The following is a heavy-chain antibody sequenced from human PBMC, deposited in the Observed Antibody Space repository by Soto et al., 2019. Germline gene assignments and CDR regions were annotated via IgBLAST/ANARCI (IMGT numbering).Heavy chain of an antibody. CDR3: ARDLGQQLVDY. D-gene: IGHD6-13*01. Sequence: QVQLVQSGAEVKKPGASVKVSCKASGYTFTSYGISWVRQAPGQGLEWMGWISAYNGNTKYAQKLQGRVTMTTDTSTSTADMEVRSLRSDDTAVYYCARDLGQQLVDYWGQGTLVTVSS. J-gene: IGHJ4*02. CDR2: ISAYNGNT. V-gene: IGHV1-18*01. CDR1: GYTFTSYG.